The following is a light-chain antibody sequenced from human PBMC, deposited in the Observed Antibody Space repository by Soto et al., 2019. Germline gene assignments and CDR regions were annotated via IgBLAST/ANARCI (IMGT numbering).Light chain of an antibody. CDR2: GAS. J-gene: IGKJ1*01. CDR1: QIVSGNY. V-gene: IGKV3-20*01. Sequence: EIVFTQYPRPLSLSLGERATLSCRASQIVSGNYLAWYHQKPGQAPRLLIHGASNRATGIPDRFSGSGSGTDFTLTITGLETEDSAMYYCQQYDKSPRTFGQGTKV. CDR3: QQYDKSPRT.